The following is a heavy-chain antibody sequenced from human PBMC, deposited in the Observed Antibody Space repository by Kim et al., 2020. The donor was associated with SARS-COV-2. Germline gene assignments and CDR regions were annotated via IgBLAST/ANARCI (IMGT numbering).Heavy chain of an antibody. CDR2: ST. Sequence: STYSAKSGKGRFTIARDNSKNTLYLQMNSLRAEDTAVYYCARSLRGVFDYWGQVTLVTVSS. D-gene: IGHD3-10*01. J-gene: IGHJ4*02. CDR3: ARSLRGVFDY. V-gene: IGHV3-53*01.